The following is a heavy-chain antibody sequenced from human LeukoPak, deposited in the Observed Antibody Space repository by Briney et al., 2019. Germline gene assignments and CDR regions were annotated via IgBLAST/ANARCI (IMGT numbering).Heavy chain of an antibody. CDR2: IYTSGST. D-gene: IGHD1-26*01. Sequence: SETLSLTCTVSGGSISSYYWSWIRQPAGKGLEWIGRIYTSGSTNYNPSLKSRVTMSVDTSKNQFSLKLSSVTAADTAVYYCARVGGSYYKGYYYYYMDVWGKGTTVTVSS. CDR1: GGSISSYY. V-gene: IGHV4-4*07. CDR3: ARVGGSYYKGYYYYYMDV. J-gene: IGHJ6*03.